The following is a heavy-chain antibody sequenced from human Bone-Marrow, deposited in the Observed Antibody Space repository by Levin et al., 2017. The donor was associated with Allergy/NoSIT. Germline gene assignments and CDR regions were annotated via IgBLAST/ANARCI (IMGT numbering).Heavy chain of an antibody. D-gene: IGHD4-17*01. J-gene: IGHJ5*02. Sequence: GESLKISCAASGFTFSSYWMHWVRQAPGKGLVWVSRINSDGSSTSYADSVKGRFTISRDNAKNTLYLQMNSLRAEDTAVYYCASGMTTGSWFDPWGQGTLVTVSS. V-gene: IGHV3-74*01. CDR2: INSDGSST. CDR3: ASGMTTGSWFDP. CDR1: GFTFSSYW.